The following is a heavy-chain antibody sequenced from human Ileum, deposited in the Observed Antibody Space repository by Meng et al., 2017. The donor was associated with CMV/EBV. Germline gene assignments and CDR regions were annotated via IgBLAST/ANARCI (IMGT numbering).Heavy chain of an antibody. D-gene: IGHD3-22*01. CDR1: GFTFSYYW. CDR2: INIDGSST. V-gene: IGHV3-74*01. J-gene: IGHJ4*02. CDR3: ARITNKDYYDD. Sequence: EVQVVESXGGLVQPGGSLRLSCAASGFTFSYYWLHWVRQAPGKGLVWVSRINIDGSSTTYADSVKGRFTISRDNAKNTLYLQMNSLRADDTAVYYCARITNKDYYDDWGQGTLVTVSS.